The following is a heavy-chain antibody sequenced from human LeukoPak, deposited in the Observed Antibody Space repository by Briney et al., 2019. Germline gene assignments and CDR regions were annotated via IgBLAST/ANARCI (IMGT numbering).Heavy chain of an antibody. V-gene: IGHV4-59*01. Sequence: PSETLSLTCTVSGGSISSYYWSWIRQPPGKGLDWIGYIYYSGSTNYNPSLKSRVTISVDTSKNQFSLKLSSVTAADTAVYYCASTYCSGGSCYEDDYYYYYMDVWGKGTTVTVSS. CDR1: GGSISSYY. CDR3: ASTYCSGGSCYEDDYYYYYMDV. J-gene: IGHJ6*03. CDR2: IYYSGST. D-gene: IGHD2-15*01.